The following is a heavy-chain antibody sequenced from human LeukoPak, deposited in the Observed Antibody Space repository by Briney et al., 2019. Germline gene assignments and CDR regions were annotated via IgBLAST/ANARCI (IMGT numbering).Heavy chain of an antibody. CDR3: ASGGHVDY. D-gene: IGHD3-10*01. CDR1: GGSISSYY. Sequence: PSETLSLTCTVSGGSISSYYWTWVRQVPGKGLEWVANIKEDGSEKYYVDSVKGRFTISRDNAKNSLYLQMNSLRADDTAVYYCASGGHVDYCGQGTLVTVSS. V-gene: IGHV3-7*01. CDR2: IKEDGSEK. J-gene: IGHJ4*02.